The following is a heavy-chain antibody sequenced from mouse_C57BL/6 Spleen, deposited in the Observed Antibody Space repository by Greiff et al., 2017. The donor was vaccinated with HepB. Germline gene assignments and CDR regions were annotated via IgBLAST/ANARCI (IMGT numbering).Heavy chain of an antibody. CDR2: ISSGSSTI. D-gene: IGHD2-4*01. V-gene: IGHV5-17*01. CDR1: GFTFSDYG. CDR3: ARVDYAFAY. Sequence: EVQLVESGGGLVKPGGSLKLSCAASGFTFSDYGMHWVRQAPEKGLEWVAYISSGSSTIYYADTVKGRFTISRDNAKNTLFLQMTSLRSEDTAMYYCARVDYAFAYWGQGTLVTVSA. J-gene: IGHJ3*01.